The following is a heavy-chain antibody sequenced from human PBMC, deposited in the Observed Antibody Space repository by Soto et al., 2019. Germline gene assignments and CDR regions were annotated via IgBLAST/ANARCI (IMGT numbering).Heavy chain of an antibody. CDR1: GYTFTSYY. V-gene: IGHV1-46*01. CDR3: ARDTPVAPKIFGVDIMDPWFDP. CDR2: INPSGGST. J-gene: IGHJ5*02. D-gene: IGHD3-3*01. Sequence: GAPVTVSCTASGYTFTSYYMHWVRQAPGQGLEWMGIINPSGGSTSYAQKFQGRVTMTRDTSTSTVYMELSSLRSEDTAVYYCARDTPVAPKIFGVDIMDPWFDPWGQGALVTVSS.